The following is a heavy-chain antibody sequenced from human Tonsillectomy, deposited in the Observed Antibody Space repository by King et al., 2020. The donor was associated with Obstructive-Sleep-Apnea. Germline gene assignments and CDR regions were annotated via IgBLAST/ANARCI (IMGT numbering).Heavy chain of an antibody. Sequence: QLQESGPGLVKPSETLSLTCTVSGGSITSHYWNWIRQPPGKGLEWIGYIHHSGSSNYNPSLKSRVTMSVDTSRNQFSLKLSSATAADTAVYYCARWGETGKIKLQAFDIWGQGTMVTVSS. D-gene: IGHD3-16*01. V-gene: IGHV4-59*08. CDR2: IHHSGSS. CDR3: ARWGETGKIKLQAFDI. CDR1: GGSITSHY. J-gene: IGHJ3*02.